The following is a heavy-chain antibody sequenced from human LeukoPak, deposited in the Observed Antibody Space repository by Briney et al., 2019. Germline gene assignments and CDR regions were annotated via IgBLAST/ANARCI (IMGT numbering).Heavy chain of an antibody. J-gene: IGHJ4*02. CDR3: ARXNXGXYDDMIDY. V-gene: IGHV1-69*04. CDR2: IIPILGIA. CDR1: GGTFSSYA. D-gene: IGHD2-2*01. Sequence: SVKVSCKASGGTFSSYAISWVRQAPGQGLEWMGRIIPILGIANYAQKFQGRVTITADKSTSTAYMELSSLRSEDTAVYYCARXNXGXYDDMIDYWGXGTLVTVS.